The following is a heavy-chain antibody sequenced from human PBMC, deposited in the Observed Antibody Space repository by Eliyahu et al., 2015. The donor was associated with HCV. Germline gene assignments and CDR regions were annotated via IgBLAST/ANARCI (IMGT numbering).Heavy chain of an antibody. CDR3: VREWQVDY. V-gene: IGHV3-23*01. D-gene: IGHD5-24*01. J-gene: IGHJ4*02. CDR2: INYSGGTT. Sequence: EVQLLESGGGVVQPGGSLRLSCAASGFAFNTYAMTWVRQAPGQGLEVGSAINYSGGTTYYAESVKGRFTISRDNSKNTLYLQMNSLRVDDTAVYYCVREWQVDYWGQGILVTVAS. CDR1: GFAFNTYA.